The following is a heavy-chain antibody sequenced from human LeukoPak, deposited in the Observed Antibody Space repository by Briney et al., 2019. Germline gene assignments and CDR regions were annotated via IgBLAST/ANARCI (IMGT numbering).Heavy chain of an antibody. D-gene: IGHD1-1*01. Sequence: EPSETLSLTCTVSGYSISSGYYWGWIRQPPGKGLEWIGRIYHSGRTYYNPSLKSRVTISVDTSKTQFSLKLSSVTAADTAVYYCARATAGTTFFEGIDYWGQGTLVTVSS. V-gene: IGHV4-38-2*02. CDR2: IYHSGRT. J-gene: IGHJ4*02. CDR1: GYSISSGYY. CDR3: ARATAGTTFFEGIDY.